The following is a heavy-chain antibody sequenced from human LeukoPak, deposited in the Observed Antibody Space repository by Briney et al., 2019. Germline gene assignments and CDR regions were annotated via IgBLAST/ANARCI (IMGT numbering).Heavy chain of an antibody. Sequence: GGSLRLSCAASGSTVSSNYMSWVRQAPGKGLEWVSVIYSGGSTYYADSVKGRFTISRDNSKNTLYLQMNSLRAEDTAVYYCARLNYDFWSGVWEGYYMDVWGKGTTVTVSS. D-gene: IGHD3-3*01. J-gene: IGHJ6*03. CDR2: IYSGGST. V-gene: IGHV3-66*04. CDR3: ARLNYDFWSGVWEGYYMDV. CDR1: GSTVSSNY.